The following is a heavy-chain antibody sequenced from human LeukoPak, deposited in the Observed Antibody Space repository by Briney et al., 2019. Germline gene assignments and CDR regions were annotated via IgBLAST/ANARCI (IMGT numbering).Heavy chain of an antibody. J-gene: IGHJ6*03. CDR3: AKGYCSGGSCDYYMDV. CDR2: ISSSGSTI. V-gene: IGHV3-48*03. CDR1: GFTFSSYE. D-gene: IGHD2-15*01. Sequence: GGSLRLSCAASGFTFSSYEMNWVRQAPGKELEWVSYISSSGSTIYYADSVKGRFTISRDNSKNTLYLQMNSLRAEDTAVYYCAKGYCSGGSCDYYMDVWGKGTTVTVSS.